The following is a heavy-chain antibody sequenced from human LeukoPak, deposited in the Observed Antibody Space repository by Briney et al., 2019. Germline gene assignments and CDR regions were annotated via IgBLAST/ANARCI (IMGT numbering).Heavy chain of an antibody. D-gene: IGHD6-25*01. CDR2: INSDGSST. CDR1: GFTFSSYW. V-gene: IGHV3-74*01. J-gene: IGHJ3*02. Sequence: GGSLRLSCAASGFTFSSYWMHWVRQAPGKGLVWVSRINSDGSSTSYADSVRGRFTISRDNAKNTLYLQMNSLRAEDTAVYYCARRSAAKDAFDIWGQGTMVTVSS. CDR3: ARRSAAKDAFDI.